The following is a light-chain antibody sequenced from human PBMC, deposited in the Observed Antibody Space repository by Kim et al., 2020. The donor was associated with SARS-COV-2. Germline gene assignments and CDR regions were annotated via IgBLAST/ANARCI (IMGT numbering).Light chain of an antibody. CDR3: QQSYISPPT. Sequence: DIQMTQSPTSLSASVGDRVTITCRASQSISRHLNWYQHKPGKAPNLLIYAASTLQSGVPSRFSGSGSGTDFTLTISSLQLEDFATYYCQQSYISPPTFGGGTKVEI. CDR2: AAS. J-gene: IGKJ4*01. CDR1: QSISRH. V-gene: IGKV1-39*01.